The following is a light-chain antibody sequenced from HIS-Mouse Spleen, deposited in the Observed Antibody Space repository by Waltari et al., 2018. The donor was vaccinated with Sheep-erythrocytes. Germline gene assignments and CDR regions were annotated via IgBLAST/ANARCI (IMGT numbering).Light chain of an antibody. CDR1: KLGDKY. CDR2: QDS. V-gene: IGLV3-1*01. Sequence: SYELTQPPSVSVSPGQTASITCSGDKLGDKYACWYQQKPGQSPVLVIYQDSKRPSGIPERFSSSNSGNTATLTISGTQARDEADYYCQAWDSSTAVFGGGTKLTVL. J-gene: IGLJ2*01. CDR3: QAWDSSTAV.